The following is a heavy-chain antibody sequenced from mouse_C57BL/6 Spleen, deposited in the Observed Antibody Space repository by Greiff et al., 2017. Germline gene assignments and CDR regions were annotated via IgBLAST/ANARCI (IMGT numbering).Heavy chain of an antibody. V-gene: IGHV1-80*01. J-gene: IGHJ2*01. Sequence: VQLQQSGAELVKPGASVKISCKASGYAFSSYWMNWVKQRPGKGLEWIGQIYPGDGDTNYNGKFKGKATLTADKSSSTAYMQLSSLTSEDSAVYFCARERGTTVVRYFDYWGQGTTLTVSS. D-gene: IGHD1-1*01. CDR3: ARERGTTVVRYFDY. CDR1: GYAFSSYW. CDR2: IYPGDGDT.